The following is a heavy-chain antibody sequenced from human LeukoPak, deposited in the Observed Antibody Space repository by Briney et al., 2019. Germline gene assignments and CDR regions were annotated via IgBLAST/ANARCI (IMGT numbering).Heavy chain of an antibody. J-gene: IGHJ4*02. CDR3: AREGRYYHLDY. D-gene: IGHD2-21*01. CDR2: ISSTVSTT. CDR1: GFTFNNYY. V-gene: IGHV3-11*01. Sequence: GGSLRLSCAASGFTFNNYYMSWIRQAPGKGLEWISYISSTVSTTYYADSVKGRFTISRDNAKNSLYLQMNSLRAEDTAVYYCAREGRYYHLDYWGQGTLVTVSS.